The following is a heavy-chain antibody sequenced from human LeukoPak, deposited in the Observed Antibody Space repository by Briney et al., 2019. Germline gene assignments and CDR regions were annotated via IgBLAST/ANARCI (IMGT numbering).Heavy chain of an antibody. CDR2: ITGSGGQT. D-gene: IGHD2-21*01. J-gene: IGHJ3*01. Sequence: GGSLRLSCVASGFTLSTYAMSWVRQAPGKGLEWVSAITGSGGQTWNADSVRGRFTISRDNSRHTVYLQMNNLRPEDTALYYCARDRQFPDDVLDVWGQGTMVTVSS. CDR1: GFTLSTYA. CDR3: ARDRQFPDDVLDV. V-gene: IGHV3-23*01.